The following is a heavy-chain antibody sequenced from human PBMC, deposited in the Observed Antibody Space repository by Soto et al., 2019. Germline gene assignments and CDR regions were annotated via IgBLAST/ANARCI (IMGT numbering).Heavy chain of an antibody. V-gene: IGHV4-59*01. CDR2: IYYSGST. D-gene: IGHD3-22*01. CDR1: GGSISSYY. CDR3: ARTGHDSSGYYYDYYYGMDV. J-gene: IGHJ6*02. Sequence: LSLTCTVSGGSISSYYWSWIRQPPGKGLEWIGYIYYSGSTNYNPSLKSRVTISVDTSKNQFSLKLSSVTAADTAVYYCARTGHDSSGYYYDYYYGMDVWGQGTTVTVSS.